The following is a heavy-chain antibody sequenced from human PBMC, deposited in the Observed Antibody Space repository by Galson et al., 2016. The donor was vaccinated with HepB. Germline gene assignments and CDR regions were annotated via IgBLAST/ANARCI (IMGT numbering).Heavy chain of an antibody. V-gene: IGHV3-15*01. J-gene: IGHJ4*02. CDR3: GAWAAY. CDR1: GYTFGNAW. Sequence: SLRLSCAASGYTFGNAWMNWVRQAPGKGLEWVGRIRSKNDGGTTDYTSPVQGRFTISRADAKSTLYLQMISLKSDDIALYSGGAWAAYWGRGDRVTVSS. D-gene: IGHD7-27*01. CDR2: IRSKNDGGTT.